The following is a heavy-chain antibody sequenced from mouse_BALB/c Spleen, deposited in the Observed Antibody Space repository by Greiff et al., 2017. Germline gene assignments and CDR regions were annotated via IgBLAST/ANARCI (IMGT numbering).Heavy chain of an antibody. V-gene: IGHV14-3*02. Sequence: VQLQQSGAELVKPGASVKLSCTASGFNIKDTYMHWVKQRPEQGLEWIGRIDPANGNTKYDPKFQGKATITADTSSNTAYLQLSSLTSEDTAVYYCAPSTDFDDWGQGTTLTVSS. D-gene: IGHD4-1*02. CDR2: IDPANGNT. CDR1: GFNIKDTY. J-gene: IGHJ2*01. CDR3: APSTDFDD.